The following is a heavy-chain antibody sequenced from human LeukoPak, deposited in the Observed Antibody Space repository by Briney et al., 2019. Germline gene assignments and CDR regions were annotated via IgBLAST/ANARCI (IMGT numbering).Heavy chain of an antibody. CDR2: IKSKVNGETT. CDR1: XAW. J-gene: IGHJ1*01. Sequence: XAWXTWVRQAPGXGRXWVGRIKSKVNGETTDYGEPVQGRFTISRDDSKKMLYLQMNSLTNEDETMXXXXKXXPXXXXGVXXDWGQGTLVTVSS. V-gene: IGHV3-15*01. CDR3: XKXXPXXXXGVXXD.